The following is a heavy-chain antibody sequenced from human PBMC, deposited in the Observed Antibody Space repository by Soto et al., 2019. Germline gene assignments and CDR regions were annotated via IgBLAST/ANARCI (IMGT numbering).Heavy chain of an antibody. CDR1: GFTFSDYA. CDR2: VSHDGRNT. V-gene: IGHV3-30*03. D-gene: IGHD4-17*01. Sequence: SGGSLRLSCAASGFTFSDYAMHWVRQAPGKGLEWVAVVSHDGRNTHYADSVKGRFTISRDSSKNTLYLQMNSLRAEDTAVYYCARDRKTTVVTRGGFDPWGQGTLVTVSS. CDR3: ARDRKTTVVTRGGFDP. J-gene: IGHJ5*02.